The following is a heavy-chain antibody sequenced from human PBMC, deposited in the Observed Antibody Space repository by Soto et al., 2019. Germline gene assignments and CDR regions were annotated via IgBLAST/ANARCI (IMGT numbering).Heavy chain of an antibody. J-gene: IGHJ4*02. D-gene: IGHD3-22*01. Sequence: SETLSLTCTVSGGSISSGGYYWSWIRQHPGKGLEWIGYIYYSGSTYYNPSLKSRVTISVDTSKNQFSLKLSSVTAADTAVCYCARVWSLPYYYDSSGYLYYFDYWGQGTLVTVSS. CDR1: GGSISSGGYY. CDR3: ARVWSLPYYYDSSGYLYYFDY. CDR2: IYYSGST. V-gene: IGHV4-31*02.